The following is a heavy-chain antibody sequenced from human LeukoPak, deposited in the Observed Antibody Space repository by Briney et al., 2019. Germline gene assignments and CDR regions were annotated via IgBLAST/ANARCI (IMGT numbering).Heavy chain of an antibody. CDR3: ARETGYCGGDCYYYGMDV. V-gene: IGHV3-33*01. CDR1: GFTFSSYG. D-gene: IGHD2-21*01. CDR2: IRYDGSNK. Sequence: PGGSLRLSCAASGFTFSSYGMHWVRQAPGNGLEWVADIRYDGSNKYYADSVNGRFTISRDNSKNTLYLQMNSLRAEDTAVYYCARETGYCGGDCYYYGMDVWGQGTTVTVSS. J-gene: IGHJ6*02.